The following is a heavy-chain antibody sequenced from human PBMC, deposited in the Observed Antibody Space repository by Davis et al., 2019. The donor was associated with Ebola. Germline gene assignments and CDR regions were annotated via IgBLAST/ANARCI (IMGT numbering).Heavy chain of an antibody. CDR3: SRTSIVGTTTTASDI. J-gene: IGHJ3*02. D-gene: IGHD1-26*01. CDR2: IGGDGRTI. CDR1: GFIFSGYI. V-gene: IGHV3-48*02. Sequence: GGSLRLSCAASGFIFSGYIMIWVRQAPGKGLEWLSYIGGDGRTIDYADSVRGRFTISTDNAKNSLFLQMNSLRDEDTAVYYCSRTSIVGTTTTASDIWGQGTKVTVSS.